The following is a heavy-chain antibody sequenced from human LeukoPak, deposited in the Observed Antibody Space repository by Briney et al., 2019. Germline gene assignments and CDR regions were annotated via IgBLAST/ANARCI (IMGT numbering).Heavy chain of an antibody. CDR3: ARIMATITGYYYYGMDV. D-gene: IGHD5-12*01. Sequence: GESPKISCKGSGYSFTSYWIGWVRQMPGKGLEWMGIIYPGDSDTRYSSSFQGQVTISADKSISTAYLQWSSLKASDTATYYCARIMATITGYYYYGMDVWGQGTTVTVSS. CDR2: IYPGDSDT. CDR1: GYSFTSYW. J-gene: IGHJ6*02. V-gene: IGHV5-51*01.